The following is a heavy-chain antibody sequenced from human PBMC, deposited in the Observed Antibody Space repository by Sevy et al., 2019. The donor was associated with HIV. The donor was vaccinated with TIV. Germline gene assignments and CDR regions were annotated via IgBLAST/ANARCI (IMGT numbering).Heavy chain of an antibody. CDR3: ARVDYYDSSGYYGDAFDI. CDR2: ISGYNGKT. J-gene: IGHJ3*02. CDR1: GYTFTSYG. Sequence: ASVKVSCKASGYTFTSYGITWVRQAPGQGVEWMGWISGYNGKTNYAQKLQGRVTMTTDTSTSTAYMELRSLRSDDTAVYYCARVDYYDSSGYYGDAFDISGQGTLVTVSS. V-gene: IGHV1-18*04. D-gene: IGHD3-22*01.